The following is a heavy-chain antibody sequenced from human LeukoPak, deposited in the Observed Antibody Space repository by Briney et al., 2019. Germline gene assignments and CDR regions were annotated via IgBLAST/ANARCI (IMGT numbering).Heavy chain of an antibody. Sequence: PSETLSLTCAVYGGSFSGYYWSWIRQPPGKGLEWIGEINHSGSTNYNPSLKSRVTISVDTSKNQFSLKLSSVTAADTAVYYCATSDYYDSNGYIWWGQGTLVTVSS. CDR1: GGSFSGYY. J-gene: IGHJ4*02. V-gene: IGHV4-34*01. CDR3: ATSDYYDSNGYIW. D-gene: IGHD3-22*01. CDR2: INHSGST.